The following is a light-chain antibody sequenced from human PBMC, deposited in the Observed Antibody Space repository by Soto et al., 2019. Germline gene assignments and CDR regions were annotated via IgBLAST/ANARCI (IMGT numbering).Light chain of an antibody. CDR2: GAS. Sequence: EIVLTQYPGTLSLSPGERATLSCRASQSDSIKYLAWYQKKPGQAPRVLIYGASIRATGIPERFSGGGSGTDFTLSITILEPEDFAVYSCQQYGSSLFTFGPGNKVDIK. CDR3: QQYGSSLFT. CDR1: QSDSIKY. J-gene: IGKJ3*01. V-gene: IGKV3-20*01.